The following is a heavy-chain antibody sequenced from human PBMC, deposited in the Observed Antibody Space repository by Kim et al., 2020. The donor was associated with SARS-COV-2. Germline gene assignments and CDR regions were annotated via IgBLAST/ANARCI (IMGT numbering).Heavy chain of an antibody. CDR1: GFTFSSYS. CDR2: ISSSSSTI. D-gene: IGHD6-13*01. CDR3: ARDLPIAAAGTVTRYYYYGMDV. Sequence: GGSLRLSCAASGFTFSSYSMNWVRQAPGKGLEWVSYISSSSSTIYYADSVKGRFTISRDNAKNSLYLQMNSLRDEDTAVYYCARDLPIAAAGTVTRYYYYGMDVWGQGTTVTVSS. J-gene: IGHJ6*02. V-gene: IGHV3-48*02.